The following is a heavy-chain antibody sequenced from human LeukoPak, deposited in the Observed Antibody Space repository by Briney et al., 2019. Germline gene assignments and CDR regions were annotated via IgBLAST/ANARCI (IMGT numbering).Heavy chain of an antibody. V-gene: IGHV3-7*03. CDR2: IKPDGSEK. CDR3: ARGDFYGSGSYYHDALDI. CDR1: GFTFSSYW. D-gene: IGHD3-10*01. J-gene: IGHJ3*02. Sequence: GGSLRLSCAASGFTFSSYWMSWVRQAPGKGLEWVANIKPDGSEKHYVDSVKGRLTIARDNAKNSLFLQMNSLRAEDTAVYYCARGDFYGSGSYYHDALDIWGQGTMVTVSS.